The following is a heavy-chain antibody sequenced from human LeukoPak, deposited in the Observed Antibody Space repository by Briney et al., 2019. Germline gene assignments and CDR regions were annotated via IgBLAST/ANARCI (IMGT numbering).Heavy chain of an antibody. J-gene: IGHJ6*02. CDR2: ISYDGSNK. D-gene: IGHD6-19*01. CDR1: GFTFSSYG. Sequence: GRSLRLSCAASGFTFSSYGMHWVRQAPGKGLEWVAVISYDGSNKYYADSVKGRFTISRDNSKNTLYLQMNSLRAEDTAVYYCAKDGAYSSGWYLYYYYYGMDVWGQGTTVTVSS. CDR3: AKDGAYSSGWYLYYYYYGMDV. V-gene: IGHV3-30*18.